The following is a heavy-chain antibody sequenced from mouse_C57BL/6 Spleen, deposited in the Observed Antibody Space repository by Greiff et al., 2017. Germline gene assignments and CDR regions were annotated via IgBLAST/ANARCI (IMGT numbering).Heavy chain of an antibody. CDR2: IDPSDSYT. D-gene: IGHD2-4*01. J-gene: IGHJ4*01. Sequence: QVQLKQPGAELVMPGASVKLSCKASGYTFTSYWMHWVKQRPGQGLEWIGEIDPSDSYTNYNQKFKGKSTLTVDKSSSTAYMQLSSLTSEDSAVYYCARGEPYDYDGAMDYWGQGTSVTVSS. CDR3: ARGEPYDYDGAMDY. V-gene: IGHV1-69*01. CDR1: GYTFTSYW.